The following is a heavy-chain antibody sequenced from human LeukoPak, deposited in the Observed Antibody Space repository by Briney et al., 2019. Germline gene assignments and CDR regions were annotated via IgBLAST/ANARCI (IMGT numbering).Heavy chain of an antibody. Sequence: SETLSLTCAASGVSFSGYYWSWVRQPPGKGLEWTAEINHSGYTTYNPSLKSRVTMSVDMSKYQFSLKLSSVTAADTAVYYCARGRNYYENTGYYYYFDYWGQGTLVTVSS. CDR2: INHSGYT. J-gene: IGHJ4*02. CDR3: ARGRNYYENTGYYYYFDY. CDR1: GVSFSGYY. V-gene: IGHV4-34*01. D-gene: IGHD3-22*01.